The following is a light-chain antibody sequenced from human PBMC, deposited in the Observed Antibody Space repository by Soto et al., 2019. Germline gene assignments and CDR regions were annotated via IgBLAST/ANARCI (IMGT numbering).Light chain of an antibody. CDR2: GAS. CDR1: QSVANN. CDR3: QQYHWAPDT. Sequence: EIILTPSPVTLSVSPGERATLSCRASQSVANNLAWYQQKPGQAPRLLIYGASTRATGFPARFSGSGSGTEFTLTISSLQSEDFAVYYCQQYHWAPDTFGQGTRLEIK. J-gene: IGKJ5*01. V-gene: IGKV3-15*01.